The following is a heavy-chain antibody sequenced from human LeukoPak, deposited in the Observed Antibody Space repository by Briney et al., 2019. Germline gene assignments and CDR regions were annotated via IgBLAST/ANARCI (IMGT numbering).Heavy chain of an antibody. CDR2: ISAYNGNT. Sequence: ASVEVSCKASGYTFTSYGISWVRQAPGQGLEWMGWISAYNGNTNYAQKLQGRVTMTTDTSTSTAYMELRSLRSDDTAVYYCARDGDCSSTSCRRGFDPWGQGTLVTVSS. J-gene: IGHJ5*02. CDR1: GYTFTSYG. CDR3: ARDGDCSSTSCRRGFDP. V-gene: IGHV1-18*01. D-gene: IGHD2-2*01.